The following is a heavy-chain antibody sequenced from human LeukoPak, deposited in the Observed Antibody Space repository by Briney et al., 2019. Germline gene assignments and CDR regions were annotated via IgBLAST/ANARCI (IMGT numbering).Heavy chain of an antibody. CDR1: GASLSGFF. CDR3: ARGSIVGWFDP. V-gene: IGHV4-34*01. Sequence: SETLSLTCAVDGASLSGFFWNWIRQSPGKGLEWIGEMNQGGGARFNPSLESRVIIAVDTSKNQFTLKVNSVTDADTAVYYCARGSIVGWFDPWGQGTLVTVSS. J-gene: IGHJ5*02. D-gene: IGHD1-26*01. CDR2: MNQGGGA.